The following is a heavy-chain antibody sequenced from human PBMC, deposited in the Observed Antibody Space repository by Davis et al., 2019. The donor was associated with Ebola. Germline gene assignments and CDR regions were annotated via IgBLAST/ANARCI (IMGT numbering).Heavy chain of an antibody. CDR2: ISHNGNNK. CDR1: GFTFSTYG. Sequence: GGSLRLSCAASGFTFSTYGMHWVRLAPGRGLEWVALISHNGNNKYYVDSVKGRFTISRDNSKSTLYLQMDSLSTEDTAIYYCVRVSRNIATGWYRFDAFDIWGQGTLVTVSS. J-gene: IGHJ3*02. D-gene: IGHD6-19*01. V-gene: IGHV3-30*03. CDR3: VRVSRNIATGWYRFDAFDI.